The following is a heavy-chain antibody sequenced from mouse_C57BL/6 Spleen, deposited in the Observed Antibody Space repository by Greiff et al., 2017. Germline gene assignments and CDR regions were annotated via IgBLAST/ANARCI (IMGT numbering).Heavy chain of an antibody. CDR1: GFSLTSYG. CDR2: IWSDGST. Sequence: VKLMESGPGLVAPSQSLSITCTVSGFSLTSYGVHWVRQPPGKGLEWLVVIWSDGSTTYNSALKSRLSISKDNSKSQVFLKMNSLQTDDTAMYYCARHIYYDHWYFDVWGTGTTVTVSS. J-gene: IGHJ1*03. CDR3: ARHIYYDHWYFDV. D-gene: IGHD2-4*01. V-gene: IGHV2-6-1*01.